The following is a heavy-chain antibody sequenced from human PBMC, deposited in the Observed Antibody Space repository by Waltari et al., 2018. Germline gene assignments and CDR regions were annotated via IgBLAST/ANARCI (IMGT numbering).Heavy chain of an antibody. V-gene: IGHV1-69*08. J-gene: IGHJ3*02. Sequence: QVQVVKSAAEVKKPGSSVTVSCKASRGTLRSSAISWVRQAPGQGLEWMGRIIPIFGTANYAQKFQGRVTITADKSTSTAYMELSSLRSEDTAVYYCARDREDYGDYEGAFDIWGQGTMVTVSS. CDR3: ARDREDYGDYEGAFDI. CDR2: IIPIFGTA. D-gene: IGHD4-17*01. CDR1: RGTLRSSA.